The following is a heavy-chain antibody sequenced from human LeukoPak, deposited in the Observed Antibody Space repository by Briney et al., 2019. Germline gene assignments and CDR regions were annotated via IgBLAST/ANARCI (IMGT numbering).Heavy chain of an antibody. D-gene: IGHD2-2*01. Sequence: EASVKVSCKASGYTFTSYGISWVRQAPGQGLEWMGWISAYNGNTSYAQKLQGRVTMTTDTSTSTAYMELRSLRSDDTAVYYCASSYCSSTSCYVFDYWGQGTLVTVSS. J-gene: IGHJ4*02. CDR3: ASSYCSSTSCYVFDY. V-gene: IGHV1-18*01. CDR2: ISAYNGNT. CDR1: GYTFTSYG.